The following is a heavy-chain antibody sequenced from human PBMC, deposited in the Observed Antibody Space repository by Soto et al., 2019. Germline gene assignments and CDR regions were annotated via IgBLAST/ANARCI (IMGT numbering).Heavy chain of an antibody. D-gene: IGHD6-19*01. CDR1: GGTFSSYA. Sequence: GASVKVSCKASGGTFSSYAISWVRQAPGQGLEWMGGIIPIFGTANYAQKFQGRVTITADESSSTAYMELSSLRSGDTAVYYCARGRYSSGWHRNYYYGMDVCGQGPTVAVYS. CDR3: ARGRYSSGWHRNYYYGMDV. V-gene: IGHV1-69*13. J-gene: IGHJ6*02. CDR2: IIPIFGTA.